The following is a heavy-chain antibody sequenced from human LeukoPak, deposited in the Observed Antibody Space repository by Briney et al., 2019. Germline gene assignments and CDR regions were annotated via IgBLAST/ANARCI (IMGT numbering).Heavy chain of an antibody. CDR1: GGSFSGYY. V-gene: IGHV4-34*01. Sequence: AETLSLTCAVYGGSFSGYYWSWIRQPPGKGLEWIGEINHSGSTNYNPSLKSRVTISVGTSKNQFSLKLSSVTAADTAVYYCARGHYSSSWYPTGNYFDYWGQGTLVTVSS. D-gene: IGHD6-13*01. J-gene: IGHJ4*02. CDR3: ARGHYSSSWYPTGNYFDY. CDR2: INHSGST.